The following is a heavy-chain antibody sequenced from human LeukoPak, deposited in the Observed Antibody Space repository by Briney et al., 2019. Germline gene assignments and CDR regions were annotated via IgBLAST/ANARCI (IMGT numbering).Heavy chain of an antibody. CDR2: INHSGST. CDR3: ARETVLRYFDWLSYNWFDP. V-gene: IGHV4-34*01. J-gene: IGHJ5*02. D-gene: IGHD3-9*01. CDR1: GGSFSGYY. Sequence: PSETLSLTCAVYGGSFSGYYWSWIRQPPGKGLEWIGEINHSGSTNYNPSLKSRVTISVDTSKNQFSLKLSSVTAADTAVYYCARETVLRYFDWLSYNWFDPWGQGTLVTVSS.